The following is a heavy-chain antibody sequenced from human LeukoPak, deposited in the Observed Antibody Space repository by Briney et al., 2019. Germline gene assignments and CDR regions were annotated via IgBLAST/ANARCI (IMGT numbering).Heavy chain of an antibody. Sequence: SETLSLTCTVSGGSISSGDYYWSWIRQPPGKGLEWIGYIYYSGSTYYNPSLKSRVTISVDTSKNQFSLKLNSVTAADTAVYYCARGRGTGSYYGYWGQGTLVTVSS. J-gene: IGHJ4*02. CDR2: IYYSGST. CDR1: GGSISSGDYY. D-gene: IGHD3/OR15-3a*01. V-gene: IGHV4-30-4*01. CDR3: ARGRGTGSYYGY.